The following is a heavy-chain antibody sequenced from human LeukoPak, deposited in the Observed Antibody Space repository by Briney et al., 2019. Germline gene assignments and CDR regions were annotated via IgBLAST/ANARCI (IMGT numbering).Heavy chain of an antibody. V-gene: IGHV1-8*01. J-gene: IGHJ4*02. CDR3: ARAHRPYCSSTSCYYYFDY. CDR2: MNPNSGNT. Sequence: ASVKVSCKASGYTFTSYDINWVRQATGQGLEWMGWMNPNSGNTGYAQKFQGRVTMTRNTSISTAYMELSSLRSEDTAVYYCARAHRPYCSSTSCYYYFDYWGQGTLVTVSS. D-gene: IGHD2-2*01. CDR1: GYTFTSYD.